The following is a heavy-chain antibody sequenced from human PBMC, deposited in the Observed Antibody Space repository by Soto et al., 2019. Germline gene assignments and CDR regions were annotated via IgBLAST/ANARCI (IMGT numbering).Heavy chain of an antibody. V-gene: IGHV4-34*02. CDR2: IQQGGGT. J-gene: IGHJ4*02. CDR1: GGSFNPYY. Sequence: QVQVQQWGAGLLMPSETLSLTCAVYGGSFNPYYWSWVRQPPGKGLEWIAEIQQGGGTYYNPSLKSRIAISPDTSKSQFSLNLNSVNDAETAVYYCAIGQGGTNYWGQGSLVIVSS. CDR3: AIGQGGTNY. D-gene: IGHD3-16*01.